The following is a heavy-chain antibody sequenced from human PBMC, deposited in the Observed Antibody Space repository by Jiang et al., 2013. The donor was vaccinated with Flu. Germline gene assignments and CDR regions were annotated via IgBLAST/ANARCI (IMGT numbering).Heavy chain of an antibody. CDR2: IIPILGIA. J-gene: IGHJ6*02. Sequence: GAEVKKPGSSVKVSCKASGGTFSSYAISWVRQAPGQGLEWMGRIIPILGIANYAQKFQGRVTITADKSTSTAYMELSSLRSEDTAVYYCARESGYSYGFLGDYYYGMDVWGQGTTVTVSS. CDR3: ARESGYSYGFLGDYYYGMDV. D-gene: IGHD5-18*01. V-gene: IGHV1-69*04. CDR1: GGTFSSYA.